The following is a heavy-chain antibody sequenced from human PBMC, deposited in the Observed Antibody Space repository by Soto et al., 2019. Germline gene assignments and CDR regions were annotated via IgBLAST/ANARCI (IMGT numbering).Heavy chain of an antibody. J-gene: IGHJ4*02. Sequence: GGSLRLSRAASGFTFSSYSMNWVRQAPGKGLEWVSSISSRSSYIYYADSVKGRFTISRDNAKNSLYLQMNSLRAEDTAVYYCARGPPCDYWGQGTLVTVSS. CDR3: ARGPPCDY. CDR2: ISSRSSYI. CDR1: GFTFSSYS. V-gene: IGHV3-21*01.